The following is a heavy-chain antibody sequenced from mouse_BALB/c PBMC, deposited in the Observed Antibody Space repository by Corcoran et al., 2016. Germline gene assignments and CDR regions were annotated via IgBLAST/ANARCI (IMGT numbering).Heavy chain of an antibody. V-gene: IGHV4-1*02. Sequence: EVKLLESGGGLVQPGGSLKLSCAASGCDFSRYWMSWVRQAPGKGLEWIGEINPDSSTINYTQSLKDKFIMTRDNAKNTLYLQMSKVRSEDTALYYCARRGNWEGFAYWGQGTLFTVSA. J-gene: IGHJ3*01. CDR3: ARRGNWEGFAY. CDR2: INPDSSTI. CDR1: GCDFSRYW. D-gene: IGHD4-1*01.